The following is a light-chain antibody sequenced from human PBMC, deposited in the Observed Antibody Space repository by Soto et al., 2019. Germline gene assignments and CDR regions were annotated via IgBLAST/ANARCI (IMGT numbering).Light chain of an antibody. J-gene: IGLJ2*01. CDR1: DSEVGGYNY. Sequence: QSALTQPASVSGSPGQSITISCTGTDSEVGGYNYVSWYQQHPGKAPKLIIYGVTNRPSGVSNRFSGSKSGNTASLTISGLQAEDEADYYCSSYTTRSTYVVLGGGTKLTVL. CDR2: GVT. V-gene: IGLV2-14*01. CDR3: SSYTTRSTYVV.